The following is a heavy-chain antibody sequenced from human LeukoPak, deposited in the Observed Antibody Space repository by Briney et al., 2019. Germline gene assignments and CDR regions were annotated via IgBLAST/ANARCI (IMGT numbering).Heavy chain of an antibody. J-gene: IGHJ4*02. D-gene: IGHD5-24*01. V-gene: IGHV4-34*01. Sequence: SETLSLTCAVYGVSFSGYYWSWIRQPPGKGLEWIGEINHSGSTNYNPSLKSRVTISVDTSKNQFSLKLSSVTAADTAVYYCAGRDGYNFDYWGQGTLVTVSS. CDR2: INHSGST. CDR3: AGRDGYNFDY. CDR1: GVSFSGYY.